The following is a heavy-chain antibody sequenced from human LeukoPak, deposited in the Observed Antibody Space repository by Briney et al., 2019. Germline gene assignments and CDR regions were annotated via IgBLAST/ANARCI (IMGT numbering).Heavy chain of an antibody. CDR1: RFSFSNSA. CDR3: ARNGPVRHYYFDL. CDR2: ISFDGSND. Sequence: GGSLRLSCAASRFSFSNSAMHWVRQAPGKGLEWVAVISFDGSNDYYTDSVKGRFTISRDNSKNTVHLQMNSLRAEDTAVYYCARNGPVRHYYFDLWGRGTLVTVPS. J-gene: IGHJ2*01. V-gene: IGHV3-30*03. D-gene: IGHD3-10*02.